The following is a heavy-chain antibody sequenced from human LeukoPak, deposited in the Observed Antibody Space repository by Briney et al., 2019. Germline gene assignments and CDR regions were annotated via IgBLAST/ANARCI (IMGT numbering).Heavy chain of an antibody. CDR3: TRDDYSNYYWFDP. D-gene: IGHD4-11*01. CDR1: GFTFSDYY. V-gene: IGHV3-49*03. Sequence: GGSLRLSCAASGFTFSDYYMSWIRQAPGKGLEWVGFIRSKAYGGTTEYAASVKGRFTISRDDSKSIAYLQMNSLKTEDTAVYYCTRDDYSNYYWFDPWGQGTLVTVSS. J-gene: IGHJ5*02. CDR2: IRSKAYGGTT.